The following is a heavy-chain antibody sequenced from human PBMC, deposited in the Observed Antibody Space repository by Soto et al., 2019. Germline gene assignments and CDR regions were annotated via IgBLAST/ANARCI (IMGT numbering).Heavy chain of an antibody. V-gene: IGHV1-18*01. CDR1: GYTFTSYG. Sequence: QVQLVQSGAEVKKPGASVKVSCKASGYTFTSYGISWVRQAPGQGLEWMGWISAYNGNTNYAQKLQGRVTMTTDTSTSTAYMELRSLRSDDTVVYYCARDSAGDYYDSSGYPYDAFDIWGQGTMVTVSS. D-gene: IGHD3-22*01. CDR3: ARDSAGDYYDSSGYPYDAFDI. CDR2: ISAYNGNT. J-gene: IGHJ3*02.